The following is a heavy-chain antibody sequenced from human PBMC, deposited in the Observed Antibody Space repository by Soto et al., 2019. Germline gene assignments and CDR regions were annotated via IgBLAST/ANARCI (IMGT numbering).Heavy chain of an antibody. D-gene: IGHD2-21*01. J-gene: IGHJ1*01. V-gene: IGHV4-31*03. Sequence: QVQLQESGPGLVKPSQTLSLTCTVAGGSISSGCYNWSRLPQHPGKGREWNGYIYYSGSNYYNPSLKSRVTISVDTSKNQLSPKLSSVTAAGTAVYYCARGVIHSGQGTLVAFSS. CDR2: IYYSGSN. CDR3: ARGVIH. CDR1: GGSISSGCYN.